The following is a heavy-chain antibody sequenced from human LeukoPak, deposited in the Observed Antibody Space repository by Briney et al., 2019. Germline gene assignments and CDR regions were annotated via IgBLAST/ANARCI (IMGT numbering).Heavy chain of an antibody. CDR3: ARGHLEIPALVFYRAGYFDL. Sequence: PGGSLRLSCAASGFTVSSNYMSWVRQAPGKGLEWVSIIYTGGSTYYADSVKGRFTISRDNSKNTVYLQLSSLGAEDTAVYWCARGHLEIPALVFYRAGYFDLWGRGTLVTVSS. J-gene: IGHJ2*01. CDR1: GFTVSSNY. CDR2: IYTGGST. D-gene: IGHD2-2*01. V-gene: IGHV3-53*01.